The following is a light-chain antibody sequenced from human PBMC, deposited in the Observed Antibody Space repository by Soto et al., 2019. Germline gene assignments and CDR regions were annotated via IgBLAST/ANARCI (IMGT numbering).Light chain of an antibody. CDR1: SSDVGGYNY. V-gene: IGLV2-14*01. CDR3: RSYPRTSTYV. J-gene: IGLJ1*01. CDR2: DVS. Sequence: QSVLTQPASVSGSPGQSIAISCTGTSSDVGGYNYVSWYQQHPGKAPKLMVYDVSNRPSGVSNRFSGSKSGNTASLTISGLQAEDEADYYCRSYPRTSTYVRGTGTKVTV.